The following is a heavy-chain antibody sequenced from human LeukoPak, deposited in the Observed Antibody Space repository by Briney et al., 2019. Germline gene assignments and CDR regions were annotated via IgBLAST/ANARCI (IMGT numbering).Heavy chain of an antibody. CDR1: GITFSSYG. J-gene: IGHJ4*02. CDR2: ISSTGGTT. Sequence: GGSLRLSCAASGITFSSYGMSWVRQAPGKGLEWVSSISSTGGTTYYADSVKGRFTISRDNSKNTLYLQMNSLRAEDTAVYYCAKGTAMVRSWGQGTLVTVSS. CDR3: AKGTAMVRS. V-gene: IGHV3-23*01. D-gene: IGHD5-18*01.